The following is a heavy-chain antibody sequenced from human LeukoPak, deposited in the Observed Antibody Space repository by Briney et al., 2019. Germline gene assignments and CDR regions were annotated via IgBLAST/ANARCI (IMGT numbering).Heavy chain of an antibody. J-gene: IGHJ4*02. CDR2: ISGSGGST. V-gene: IGHV3-23*01. CDR3: AKGPIVVVVAANLYFDY. Sequence: GGSLRLSCAASGFTFSSYAMSGVRQAPGKGREWVSAISGSGGSTYYADSVKGRFTISRDNSKNTLYLQMNSLRAEDTAVYYCAKGPIVVVVAANLYFDYWGQGTLVTVSS. D-gene: IGHD2-15*01. CDR1: GFTFSSYA.